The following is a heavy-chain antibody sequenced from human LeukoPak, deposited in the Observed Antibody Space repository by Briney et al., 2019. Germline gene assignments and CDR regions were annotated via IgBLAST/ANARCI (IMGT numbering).Heavy chain of an antibody. D-gene: IGHD3-22*01. V-gene: IGHV4-39*07. Sequence: SETLSLTCTVSGGSISSSSYYWGWIRQPPGKGLEWIGSIYHSGSTYYNPSLKSRVTISVDTSKNQFSLKLSSVTAADTAVYYCARERYYYDSSGFNPYYYYGMDVWGQGTTVTVSS. CDR1: GGSISSSSYY. CDR3: ARERYYYDSSGFNPYYYYGMDV. J-gene: IGHJ6*02. CDR2: IYHSGST.